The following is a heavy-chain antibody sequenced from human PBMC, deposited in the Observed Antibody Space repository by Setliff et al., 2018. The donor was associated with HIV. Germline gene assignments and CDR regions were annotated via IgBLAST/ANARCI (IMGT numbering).Heavy chain of an antibody. CDR1: GHTFSNEA. Sequence: SVKVSCKAPGHTFSNEAVNWVRQAPGQGLEWMGGIIPMLGITNYAQKFQGRVTFTADEATSTSTAYMELSSLRSEDTGVYYCARVPLKDRGREIWLEGAFDIWGQGTMVTVSS. J-gene: IGHJ3*02. CDR2: IIPMLGIT. D-gene: IGHD5-18*01. V-gene: IGHV1-69*13. CDR3: ARVPLKDRGREIWLEGAFDI.